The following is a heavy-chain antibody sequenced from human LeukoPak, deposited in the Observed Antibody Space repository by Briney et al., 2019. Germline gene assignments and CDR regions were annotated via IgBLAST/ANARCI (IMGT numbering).Heavy chain of an antibody. CDR2: IYYSGST. D-gene: IGHD3-22*01. CDR1: GGSISSGGYY. J-gene: IGHJ4*02. V-gene: IGHV4-31*03. CDR3: ARVYDSSGYYPGIYFDY. Sequence: PSQTLSLTCTVSGGSISSGGYYWSWIRQHPGKGLEWIGYIYYSGSTYYNPSLKSRVTISVDTSKNQFSLKLSSVTAADTAVYYCARVYDSSGYYPGIYFDYWGQGTLVTVSS.